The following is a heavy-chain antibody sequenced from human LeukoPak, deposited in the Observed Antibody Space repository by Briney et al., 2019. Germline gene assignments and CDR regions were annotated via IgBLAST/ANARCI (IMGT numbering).Heavy chain of an antibody. D-gene: IGHD3-10*01. CDR2: ISSSGSTI. Sequence: GGSLRLSCAASGFTFSSYEMNWVRQAPGKGLEWVSYISSSGSTIYYADSVKGRFTISRDNAKNSLYLQMNSLRAEDTAVYYCARDQFVSALRVVRGVRAWFDPWGQGTLVTVSS. V-gene: IGHV3-48*03. CDR3: ARDQFVSALRVVRGVRAWFDP. J-gene: IGHJ5*02. CDR1: GFTFSSYE.